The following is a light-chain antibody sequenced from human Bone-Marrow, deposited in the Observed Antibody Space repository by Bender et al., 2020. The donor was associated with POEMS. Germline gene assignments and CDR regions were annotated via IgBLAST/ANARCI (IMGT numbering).Light chain of an antibody. J-gene: IGLJ3*02. CDR2: EGS. Sequence: QSALTQPASVSGSPGQSITISCTGTSSDVGNYVLVSWYQHHPGKAPKLIIYEGSQRPSGVSDRFSASKSGNTASLTVSRLQAEDEADYYCTSYSDSASANWLFGGGTKLTVL. V-gene: IGLV2-14*02. CDR1: SSDVGNYVL. CDR3: TSYSDSASANWL.